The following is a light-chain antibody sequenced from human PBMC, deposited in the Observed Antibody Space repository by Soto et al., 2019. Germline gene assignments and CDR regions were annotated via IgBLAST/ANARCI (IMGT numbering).Light chain of an antibody. V-gene: IGLV2-11*01. J-gene: IGLJ1*01. CDR2: DVS. CDR3: CSYAGSYTFV. CDR1: SSDVGGYNY. Sequence: QSALTQPRSVSGSPGQPVTISRTGTSSDVGGYNYVSWYQQHPGKAPKLMIYDVSKRPSGVPDRFSGSKSGNTASLTISGLQAEDEADYYCCSYAGSYTFVFGSGTKVTVL.